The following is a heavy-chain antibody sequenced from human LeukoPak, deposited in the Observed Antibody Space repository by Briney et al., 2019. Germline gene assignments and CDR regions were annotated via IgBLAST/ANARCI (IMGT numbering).Heavy chain of an antibody. CDR1: GGSISSSSYY. V-gene: IGHV4-39*01. Sequence: SQTLSLTCTVSGGSISSSSYYSGWIREPPGKGLEWIGAIYYSGTTYDNPSLKSRVTISVDTSKNKFSLYLSSVTAGDTAVYYCATSPNANWCDPWGQGTLVTVSS. J-gene: IGHJ5*02. CDR3: ATSPNANWCDP. CDR2: IYYSGTT.